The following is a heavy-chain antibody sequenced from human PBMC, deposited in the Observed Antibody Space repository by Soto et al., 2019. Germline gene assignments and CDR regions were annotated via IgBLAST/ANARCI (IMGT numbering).Heavy chain of an antibody. CDR2: IYWDDDK. CDR1: GFSLSTSGVG. J-gene: IGHJ2*01. D-gene: IGHD3-3*01. V-gene: IGHV2-5*02. CDR3: ALGGYYDFWSGYYSGRYFVL. Sequence: SGPTLVNPTQTLTLTCTFSGFSLSTSGVGVGWIRQPPGKALEWLALIYWDDDKRYSPSLKSRLTITKDTSKNQVVLTMTNMEPVDTATYYCALGGYYDFWSGYYSGRYFVLWGRGTLVTVSS.